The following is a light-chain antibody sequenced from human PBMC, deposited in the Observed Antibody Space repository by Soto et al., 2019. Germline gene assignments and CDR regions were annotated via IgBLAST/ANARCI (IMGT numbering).Light chain of an antibody. CDR2: DAS. CDR1: QGIKSA. J-gene: IGKJ4*01. Sequence: AIQLTQSPSSLSASTGDRVAISCRASQGIKSALVWYHQKPGKSPKLLVYDASSLEGGVPSRFSGSGYGTDFTLTITSLQPEDLATYYCQQHGTLPLTFGGGTKVEIK. V-gene: IGKV1-13*02. CDR3: QQHGTLPLT.